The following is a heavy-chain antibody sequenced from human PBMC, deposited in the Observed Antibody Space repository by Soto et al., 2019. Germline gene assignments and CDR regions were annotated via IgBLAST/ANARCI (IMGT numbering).Heavy chain of an antibody. Sequence: LKISCKGSGYSFTSYWIGWVRQMPGKGLEWMGIIYPGDSDTRYSPSFQGQVTISADKSISTAYLQWSSLKASDTAMYYCAGSRGYSYGTYWYYGMDVWGQGTTVTVSS. CDR3: AGSRGYSYGTYWYYGMDV. CDR2: IYPGDSDT. J-gene: IGHJ6*02. CDR1: GYSFTSYW. D-gene: IGHD5-18*01. V-gene: IGHV5-51*01.